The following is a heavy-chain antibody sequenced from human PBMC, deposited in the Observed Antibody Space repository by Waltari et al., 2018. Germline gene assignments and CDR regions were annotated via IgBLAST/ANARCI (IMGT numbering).Heavy chain of an antibody. V-gene: IGHV5-51*01. CDR1: GYSFTSYW. CDR3: ARQDLYSGYEKWRRFDY. J-gene: IGHJ4*02. Sequence: EVQLVQSGAEVKKPGESLKISCKGSGYSFTSYWIGWVRQMPGKGLEWVGIIYPGDSDTRYSPSFQGQVTISADKSISTAYLQWSSLKASDTAMYYCARQDLYSGYEKWRRFDYWGQGTLVTVSS. D-gene: IGHD5-12*01. CDR2: IYPGDSDT.